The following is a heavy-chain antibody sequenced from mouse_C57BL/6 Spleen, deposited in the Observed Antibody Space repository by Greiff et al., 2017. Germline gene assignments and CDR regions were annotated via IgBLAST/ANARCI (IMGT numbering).Heavy chain of an antibody. CDR2: IRSKSNNYAT. Sequence: EVHLVESGGGLVQPKGSLKLSCAASGFSFNTYAMNWVRQAPGKGLEWVARIRSKSNNYATYYADSVKDRFTISRDDSESMLYLQMNNLKTEDTAMYYCVRRGYYDGPHGGAMDYWGQGTSVTVSS. V-gene: IGHV10-1*01. CDR3: VRRGYYDGPHGGAMDY. CDR1: GFSFNTYA. D-gene: IGHD2-3*01. J-gene: IGHJ4*01.